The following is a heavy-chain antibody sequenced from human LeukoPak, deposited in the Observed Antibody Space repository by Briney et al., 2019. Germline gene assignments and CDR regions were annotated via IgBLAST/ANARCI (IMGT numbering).Heavy chain of an antibody. D-gene: IGHD3-22*01. J-gene: IGHJ4*02. V-gene: IGHV3-48*03. CDR3: ARGYYYDSSGYFNSFDY. Sequence: GGSLRLSCAASGFTFSSYEMNWVRQPPGKGLEWVSYIRCSGSIIYYADSVKGRFTISRDNAKNSLYLQMNSPRAEDTAVYYCARGYYYDSSGYFNSFDYWGQGTLVTVSS. CDR2: IRCSGSII. CDR1: GFTFSSYE.